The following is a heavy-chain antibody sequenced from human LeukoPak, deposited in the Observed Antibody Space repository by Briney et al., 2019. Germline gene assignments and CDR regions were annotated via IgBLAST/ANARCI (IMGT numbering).Heavy chain of an antibody. CDR2: IKQDGSEK. CDR1: GFTFRTYW. J-gene: IGHJ4*02. Sequence: GGSLRLSCEGSGFTFRTYWMTWVRQAPGKGLEWVANIKQDGSEKYYVDSVKGRFTISRDNAQNSLYLQMNSLRAEDAAVYYCARPRDSGWSKTWDYWGQGTLVTVSS. D-gene: IGHD6-13*01. V-gene: IGHV3-7*03. CDR3: ARPRDSGWSKTWDY.